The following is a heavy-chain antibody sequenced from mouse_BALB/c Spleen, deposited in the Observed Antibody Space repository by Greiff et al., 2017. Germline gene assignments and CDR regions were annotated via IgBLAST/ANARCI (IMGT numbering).Heavy chain of an antibody. CDR2: ISSGGST. CDR1: GFTFSSYA. J-gene: IGHJ2*01. Sequence: EVKLVESGGGLVKPGGSLKLSCAASGFTFSSYAMSWVRQTPEKRLEWVASISSGGSTYYPDSVKGRFTISRDNARNILYLQMSSLRSEDTAMYYCARVPPYDYKYYFDYWGQGTTLTVSS. CDR3: ARVPPYDYKYYFDY. V-gene: IGHV5-6-5*01. D-gene: IGHD2-4*01.